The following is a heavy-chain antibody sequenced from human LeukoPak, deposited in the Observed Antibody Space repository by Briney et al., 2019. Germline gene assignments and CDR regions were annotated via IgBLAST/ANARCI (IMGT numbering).Heavy chain of an antibody. CDR3: AREDGYNSPYYFDY. CDR1: GGSISSYY. Sequence: PSETLSLTCTVSGGSISSYYWSRIRQPPGKGLEWIGFIFYSGSTNYNPSVKSRVTISVDTSKNQFSLKLRSVTAADTAVYYCAREDGYNSPYYFDYWGQGTLVTVSS. J-gene: IGHJ4*02. V-gene: IGHV4-59*01. CDR2: IFYSGST. D-gene: IGHD5-24*01.